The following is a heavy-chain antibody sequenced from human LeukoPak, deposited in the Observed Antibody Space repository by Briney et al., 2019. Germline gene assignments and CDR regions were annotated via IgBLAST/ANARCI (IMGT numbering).Heavy chain of an antibody. Sequence: PGGSHRLSRAASGFTVSSNDMSWVRQAPGKGLEWVSLIYAGGSGSVYYADSVKGRFTGSRHDSKDTLDLQMNSLRGDDTAVYYCLRQGRGSPPRRGQGTLVTVSS. CDR2: IYAGGSGSV. CDR1: GFTVSSND. CDR3: LRQGRGSPPR. V-gene: IGHV3-53*04. J-gene: IGHJ4*02. D-gene: IGHD1-26*01.